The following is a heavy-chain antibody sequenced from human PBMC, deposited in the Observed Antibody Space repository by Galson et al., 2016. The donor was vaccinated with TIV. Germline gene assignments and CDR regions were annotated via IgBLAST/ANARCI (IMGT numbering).Heavy chain of an antibody. CDR1: GGTFTNFA. V-gene: IGHV1-69*13. CDR2: ILPIFGAA. J-gene: IGHJ6*03. CDR3: ARPSSSCRGCSYYYYMDV. Sequence: SVKVSCKASGGTFTNFAFSWVRQAPGQGLEWMGGILPIFGAATYAQKFQGRVTITADESTNTAYMELSSLKSDDTAMYYCARPSSSCRGCSYYYYMDVWGKGTTVTDAS. D-gene: IGHD6-19*01.